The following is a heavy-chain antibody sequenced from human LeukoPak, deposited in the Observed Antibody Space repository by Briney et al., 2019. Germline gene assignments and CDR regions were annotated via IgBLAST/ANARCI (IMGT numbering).Heavy chain of an antibody. CDR3: TSSGYVWDYFDY. CDR2: IRSKANTYAT. Sequence: GGSLRLSCATPGFTFSGSAMHWVGQASGKGLEWVGRIRSKANTYATAYAASVKGRFTISRDDSKNTAYLQMNSLKTEDTAVYYCTSSGYVWDYFDYWGQGTLVTVSS. J-gene: IGHJ4*02. D-gene: IGHD5-12*01. CDR1: GFTFSGSA. V-gene: IGHV3-73*01.